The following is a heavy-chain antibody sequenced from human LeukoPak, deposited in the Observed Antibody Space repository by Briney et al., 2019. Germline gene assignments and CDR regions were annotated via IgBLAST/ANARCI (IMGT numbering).Heavy chain of an antibody. Sequence: GRSLRLSCAASGFTFRNYGMHWIRQAPGKGLEWVGVAKIDERPVFCADSVQGRFITSRDNSKTTFYLQMNSLRPEATALYYRAREALGYRGYDPEYFDSWRQETLVIVPS. J-gene: IGHJ4*02. CDR3: AREALGYRGYDPEYFDS. CDR1: GFTFRNYG. V-gene: IGHV3-30*03. CDR2: AKIDERPV. D-gene: IGHD5-12*01.